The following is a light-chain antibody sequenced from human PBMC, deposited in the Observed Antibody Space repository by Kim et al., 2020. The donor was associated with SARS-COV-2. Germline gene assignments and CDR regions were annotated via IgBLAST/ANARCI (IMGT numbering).Light chain of an antibody. CDR2: QDS. CDR3: QAWDSSTNYV. CDR1: KLGDKY. Sequence: VSPGQTASITCSGDKLGDKYACWYQQKPGQSPVLVIYQDSKRPSGIPERFSGSNSGNTATLTISGTQAMDETDYYCQAWDSSTNYVFGTGTKVTVL. J-gene: IGLJ1*01. V-gene: IGLV3-1*01.